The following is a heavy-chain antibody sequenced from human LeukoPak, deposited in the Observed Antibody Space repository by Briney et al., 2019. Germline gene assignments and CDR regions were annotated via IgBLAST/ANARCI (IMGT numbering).Heavy chain of an antibody. CDR3: AREYYSSGLSYDY. CDR1: GFIFSSYA. Sequence: GGSLRLSCAVSGFIFSSYAMSWVRQAPGKGLEWVANIKQDGSEKYYVDSVKGRFTISRDNAKNSLYLQMNSLRAEDTAVYYCAREYYSSGLSYDYWGQGTLVTVSS. V-gene: IGHV3-7*03. CDR2: IKQDGSEK. D-gene: IGHD3-22*01. J-gene: IGHJ4*02.